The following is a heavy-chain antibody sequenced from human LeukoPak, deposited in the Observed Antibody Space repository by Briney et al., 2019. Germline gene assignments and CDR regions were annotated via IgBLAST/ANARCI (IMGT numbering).Heavy chain of an antibody. V-gene: IGHV1-69*04. CDR2: IIPILGIA. Sequence: AASVRVSCRASGGTFSSYAISWARQAPGQGLEWMGRIIPILGIANYAQKFQGRVTITADKSTSTAYMELSSLRSDDTAVYYCARDLRPANLWGQGTLVTVSS. CDR3: ARDLRPANL. CDR1: GGTFSSYA. J-gene: IGHJ4*02. D-gene: IGHD1-7*01.